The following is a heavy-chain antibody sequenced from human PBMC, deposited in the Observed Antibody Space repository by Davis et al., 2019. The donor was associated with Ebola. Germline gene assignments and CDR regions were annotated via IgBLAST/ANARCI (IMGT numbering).Heavy chain of an antibody. V-gene: IGHV5-51*01. D-gene: IGHD5-18*01. Sequence: KVSCKGSGYTFTTHWIGWVRQMPGKGLEWMGIIYPGDSDARYSPSFQGHVTISADKSISTAYLQWSSLKASDTAMYYCARTRIQLWLGSDYWGQGTLVTVSS. CDR2: IYPGDSDA. CDR1: GYTFTTHW. CDR3: ARTRIQLWLGSDY. J-gene: IGHJ4*02.